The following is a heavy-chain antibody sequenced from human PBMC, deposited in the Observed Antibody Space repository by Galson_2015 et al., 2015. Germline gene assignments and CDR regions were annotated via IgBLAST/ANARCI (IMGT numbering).Heavy chain of an antibody. CDR2: IIPIFGTA. V-gene: IGHV1-69*13. CDR1: GGTFSSYA. Sequence: SVKVSCKASGGTFSSYAISWVRQAPGQGLEWMGGIIPIFGTANYAQKFQGRVTITADESTSTAYMELSSLRSEDTAVYYCARRPTGGVAGHPSFDYWGQGTLVTVSS. D-gene: IGHD6-19*01. CDR3: ARRPTGGVAGHPSFDY. J-gene: IGHJ4*02.